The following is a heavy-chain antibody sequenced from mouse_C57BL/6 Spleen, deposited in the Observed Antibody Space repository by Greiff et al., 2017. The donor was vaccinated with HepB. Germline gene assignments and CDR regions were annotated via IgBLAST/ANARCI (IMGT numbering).Heavy chain of an antibody. CDR1: GFTFSSYT. Sequence: EVKLVESGGGLVKPGGSLKLSCAASGFTFSSYTMSWVRQTPEKRLEWVATISGGGGNTYYPDSVKGRFTISRDNAKNTLYLQMSSLRSEDTALYYCARENYYYGSSYFDYWGQGTTLTVSS. CDR2: ISGGGGNT. D-gene: IGHD1-1*01. CDR3: ARENYYYGSSYFDY. J-gene: IGHJ2*01. V-gene: IGHV5-9*01.